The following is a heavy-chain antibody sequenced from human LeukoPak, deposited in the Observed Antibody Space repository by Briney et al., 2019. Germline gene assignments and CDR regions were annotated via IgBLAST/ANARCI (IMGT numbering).Heavy chain of an antibody. J-gene: IGHJ3*02. CDR3: ARGSRFGVVERDAFDI. D-gene: IGHD3-3*01. V-gene: IGHV3-48*03. CDR2: ISSSGSTI. CDR1: GFTFSSCE. Sequence: GGSLRLSCAASGFTFSSCEMNWVRQAPGKGLERVSYISSSGSTIYYADSVKGRFTISRDNAKNSLYLQMNSLRAEDTAVYYCARGSRFGVVERDAFDIWGQGTMVTVSS.